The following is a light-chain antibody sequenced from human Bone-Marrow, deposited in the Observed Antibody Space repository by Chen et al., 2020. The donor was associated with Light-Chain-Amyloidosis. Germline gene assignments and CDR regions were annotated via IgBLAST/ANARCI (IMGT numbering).Light chain of an antibody. Sequence: QSVLPQPPSASGTPGQRVTIPCYGASSNIGINHVSWDKNCPVAAPTLLIHSNNQLPSGVPDRFSSSKAVTSSFLAIRGLRSEDEADYYWASWDDSLSGSVFGTGTKVIVI. V-gene: IGLV1-47*01. CDR2: SNN. CDR3: ASWDDSLSGSV. CDR1: SSNIGINH. J-gene: IGLJ1*01.